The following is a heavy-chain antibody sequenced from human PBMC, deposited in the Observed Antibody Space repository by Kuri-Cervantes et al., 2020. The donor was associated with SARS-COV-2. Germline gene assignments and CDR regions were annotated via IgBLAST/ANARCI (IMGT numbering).Heavy chain of an antibody. CDR2: ISYDGSNK. D-gene: IGHD2-21*01. CDR1: GFTFSRYA. Sequence: GESLKISCAASGFTFSRYAMHWVRQAPGKGLEWVAVISYDGSNKDYTASGKGRFTISRDNSQNTLYLQMKSLRTEDTALYYCARDRVGVHDSWGQGTLVTVFS. J-gene: IGHJ4*02. CDR3: ARDRVGVHDS. V-gene: IGHV3-30-3*01.